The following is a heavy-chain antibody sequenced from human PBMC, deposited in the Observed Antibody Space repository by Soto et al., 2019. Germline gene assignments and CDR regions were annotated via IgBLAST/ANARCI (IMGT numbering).Heavy chain of an antibody. V-gene: IGHV3-74*01. J-gene: IGHJ6*02. Sequence: GGSLRLSCAASGFTFSSYWMHWVRQAPGKGLVWVSRINSDGSSTSYADSVKGRFTISRDNAKNTLYLQMNSLRAEDTAVYYCGSSGGSSFSHTMDVWGQGTTVTVSS. D-gene: IGHD6-6*01. CDR2: INSDGSST. CDR3: GSSGGSSFSHTMDV. CDR1: GFTFSSYW.